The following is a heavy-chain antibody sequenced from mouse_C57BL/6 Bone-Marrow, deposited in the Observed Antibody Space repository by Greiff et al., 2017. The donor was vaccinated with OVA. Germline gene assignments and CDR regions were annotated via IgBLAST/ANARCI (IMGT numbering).Heavy chain of an antibody. CDR2: IDTENGDT. D-gene: IGHD1-1*01. Sequence: EVQLQESGAELVRPGASVKLSCTASGFNIKDDYMHWVKQRPEQGLEWIGWIDTENGDTEYASKFQGKATITADTSSNTAYLQLSSLTSEDTAVYYCTPYYYGSSYDAYWGQGTLVTVSA. V-gene: IGHV14-4*01. J-gene: IGHJ3*01. CDR3: TPYYYGSSYDAY. CDR1: GFNIKDDY.